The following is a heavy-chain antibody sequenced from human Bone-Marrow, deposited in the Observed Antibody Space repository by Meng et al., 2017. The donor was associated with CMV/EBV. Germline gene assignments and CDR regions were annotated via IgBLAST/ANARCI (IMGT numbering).Heavy chain of an antibody. Sequence: WVRQAPGQGLEWMGWINPNSGGTNYAQKFQGWVTMTWDTSISTASMELSSLRSDDTAVYYCARERSVSDDFWPGYYFASYYYYGLDVWGQGTTVTVSS. CDR3: ARERSVSDDFWPGYYFASYYYYGLDV. D-gene: IGHD3/OR15-3a*01. J-gene: IGHJ6*02. V-gene: IGHV1-2*04. CDR2: INPNSGGT.